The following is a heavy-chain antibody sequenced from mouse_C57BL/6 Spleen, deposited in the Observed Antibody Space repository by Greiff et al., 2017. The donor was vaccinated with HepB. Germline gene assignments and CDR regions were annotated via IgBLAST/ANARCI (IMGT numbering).Heavy chain of an antibody. D-gene: IGHD1-1*01. CDR2: INPNNGGT. CDR3: ARDYYGSSFYAMDY. Sequence: VQLKESGPELVKPGASVKIPCKASGYTFTDYNMDWVKQSHGKSLAWIGDINPNNGGTIYNQKFKGKATLTVDKSSSTAYMELHSLTSEDTAVYYCARDYYGSSFYAMDYWGQGTSLTVSS. J-gene: IGHJ4*01. CDR1: GYTFTDYN. V-gene: IGHV1-18*01.